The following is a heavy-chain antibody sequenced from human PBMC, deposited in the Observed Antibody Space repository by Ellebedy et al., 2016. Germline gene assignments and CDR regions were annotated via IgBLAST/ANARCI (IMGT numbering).Heavy chain of an antibody. CDR1: GYNFTTFS. Sequence: ASVKVSXXASGYNFTTFSITWVRQVPVQGLEWMGFVNTFSGNTKFAQKFQGRVSMTTDSSTHTAYMDLRSLRSDDTAMYYCAKTSGWGYGENWGQGTLVTVSS. V-gene: IGHV1-18*04. CDR3: AKTSGWGYGEN. J-gene: IGHJ4*02. CDR2: VNTFSGNT. D-gene: IGHD3-10*01.